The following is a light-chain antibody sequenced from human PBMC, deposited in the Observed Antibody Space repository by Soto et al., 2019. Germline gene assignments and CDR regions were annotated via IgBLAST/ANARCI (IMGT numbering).Light chain of an antibody. V-gene: IGKV1-9*01. CDR2: AAS. CDR3: QQVYSYPFT. CDR1: QGMSNY. Sequence: DIQLTQSPSFLSASIGDRVTITCRASQGMSNYLAWYQQEPGKAPKLLISAASTLQSGVPSRFSGSGSGTEFTLTISTLQPEDFATYYCQQVYSYPFTFGQRTRLDIK. J-gene: IGKJ5*01.